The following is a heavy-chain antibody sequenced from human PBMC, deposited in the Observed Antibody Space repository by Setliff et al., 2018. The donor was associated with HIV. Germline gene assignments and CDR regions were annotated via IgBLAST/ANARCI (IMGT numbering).Heavy chain of an antibody. CDR1: GYSFTGYY. V-gene: IGHV1-2*02. D-gene: IGHD3-10*01. CDR2: INPNSGGT. CDR3: ARGFPSLGSGNPSGHYYMDV. Sequence: ASVKVSCKASGYSFTGYYMHWVRQAPGQGLEWMGWINPNSGGTNYVQKFQGRVTMTRDTSISTAYMVLSSLRSDDTAVYYCARGFPSLGSGNPSGHYYMDVWGKGT. J-gene: IGHJ6*03.